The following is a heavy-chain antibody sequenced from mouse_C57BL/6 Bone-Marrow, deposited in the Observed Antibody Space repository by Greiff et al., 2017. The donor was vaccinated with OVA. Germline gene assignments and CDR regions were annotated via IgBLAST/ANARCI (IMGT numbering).Heavy chain of an antibody. J-gene: IGHJ2*01. V-gene: IGHV1-15*01. CDR3: TRLGVGVYFDY. Sequence: QVHVKQSGAELVRPGASVTLSCKASGYTFTDYEMHWVKQTPVHGLEWIGAIDPETGGTAYNQKFKGKAILTADKSSSTAYMELRSLTSEDSAVYYCTRLGVGVYFDYWGQGTTLTVSS. D-gene: IGHD1-1*02. CDR2: IDPETGGT. CDR1: GYTFTDYE.